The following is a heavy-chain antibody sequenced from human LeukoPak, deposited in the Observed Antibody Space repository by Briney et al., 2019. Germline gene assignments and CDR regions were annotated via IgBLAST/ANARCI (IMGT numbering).Heavy chain of an antibody. Sequence: SQTLSLTCTVSGGSTSSGGYFWTLTRQPAGKGLDWIGHIYDSGNTNYNPSLWSRVTISVDTSKNEFSLKLSSVTAADTAVYFCARGRRRDRDGYKSPGSWFDSWGQGTLVTVSS. J-gene: IGHJ5*01. CDR2: IYDSGNT. V-gene: IGHV4-61*09. D-gene: IGHD5-24*01. CDR1: GGSTSSGGYF. CDR3: ARGRRRDRDGYKSPGSWFDS.